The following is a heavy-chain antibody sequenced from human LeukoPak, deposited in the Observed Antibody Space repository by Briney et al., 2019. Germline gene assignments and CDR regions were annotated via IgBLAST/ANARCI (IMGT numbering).Heavy chain of an antibody. CDR1: GFTVSSSY. V-gene: IGHV3-66*01. Sequence: GGSLRLSCAASGFTVSSSYISWVRQAPGKGLEWVSVMYSGGNTYYADSVKGRSTISRDKSKNTLYLQMSSLRAEDTAVYHCARVQAVFQNFDYWGQGTLVTVSS. CDR3: ARVQAVFQNFDY. CDR2: MYSGGNT. J-gene: IGHJ4*02.